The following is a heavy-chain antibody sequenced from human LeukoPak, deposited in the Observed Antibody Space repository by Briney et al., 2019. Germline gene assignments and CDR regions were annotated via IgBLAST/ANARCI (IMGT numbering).Heavy chain of an antibody. J-gene: IGHJ4*02. Sequence: GASVKVSCKASGYTFTSYAITWVRQAPGQGLEWMGWISASKGNKNYAQKLQGRVTMTTDTSTTTAYMELRSLRSDDTAVYYCARVRLDNTMNFDYCGQGTLVTVSS. CDR1: GYTFTSYA. V-gene: IGHV1-18*01. CDR2: ISASKGNK. CDR3: ARVRLDNTMNFDY. D-gene: IGHD3-22*01.